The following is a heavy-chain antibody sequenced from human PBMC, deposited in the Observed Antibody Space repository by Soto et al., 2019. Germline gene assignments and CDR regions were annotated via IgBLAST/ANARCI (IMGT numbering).Heavy chain of an antibody. Sequence: QVQLVQSGAEVKKPGSSVKVSCKASGGTFSSYAISWVRQAPGQGLEWMRGIIPIFGTANYAQKFQGRVTITADESTSAAYMELSSLRSEDTAVYYCARDAPPYSSPTGGFDYWGQGTLVTVSS. J-gene: IGHJ4*02. CDR2: IIPIFGTA. CDR3: ARDAPPYSSPTGGFDY. V-gene: IGHV1-69*01. CDR1: GGTFSSYA. D-gene: IGHD6-13*01.